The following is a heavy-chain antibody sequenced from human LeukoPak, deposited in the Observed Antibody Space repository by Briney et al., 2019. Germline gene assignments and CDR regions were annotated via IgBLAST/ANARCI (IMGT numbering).Heavy chain of an antibody. Sequence: GGSLRLSCAASGFTFSNAWMSWVRQAPGKGLEWVGRIKSKTDGRTTDYAAPVKGRFTISRDDSKNTLYLQMNSLKTEDTAVYYCTTDFYDSSGYYAGDDYWGQGTLVTVSS. J-gene: IGHJ4*02. CDR3: TTDFYDSSGYYAGDDY. CDR1: GFTFSNAW. CDR2: IKSKTDGRTT. V-gene: IGHV3-15*01. D-gene: IGHD3-22*01.